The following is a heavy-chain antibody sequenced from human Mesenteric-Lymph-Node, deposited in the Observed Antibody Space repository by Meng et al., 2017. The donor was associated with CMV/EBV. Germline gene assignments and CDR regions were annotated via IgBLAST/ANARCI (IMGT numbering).Heavy chain of an antibody. D-gene: IGHD3/OR15-3a*01. V-gene: IGHV3-49*04. CDR2: IRSKAYGGTT. Sequence: GGSLRLSCTASGFTFGDYAMSWVRQAPGKGLEWVGFIRSKAYGGTTEYAASVKGRFTISRDDSKSIAYLQMNSLKTEDTAVYYCTRDNISGSPPSTWTDDAFDIWGQGTMVTVSS. J-gene: IGHJ3*02. CDR3: TRDNISGSPPSTWTDDAFDI. CDR1: GFTFGDYA.